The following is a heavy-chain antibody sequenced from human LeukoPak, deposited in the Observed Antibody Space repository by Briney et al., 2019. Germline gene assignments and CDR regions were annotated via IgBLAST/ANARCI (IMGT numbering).Heavy chain of an antibody. CDR3: AKPPLYGDYDY. Sequence: GGSLRLSCAASGFTFSDYYMSWIRQAPGKGLEWVSAISGSGGSTYYADSVKGRFTISRDNSKNTLYLQMNSLRAEDTAVYYCAKPPLYGDYDYWGQGTLVTVSS. CDR2: ISGSGGST. V-gene: IGHV3-23*01. CDR1: GFTFSDYY. J-gene: IGHJ4*02. D-gene: IGHD4-17*01.